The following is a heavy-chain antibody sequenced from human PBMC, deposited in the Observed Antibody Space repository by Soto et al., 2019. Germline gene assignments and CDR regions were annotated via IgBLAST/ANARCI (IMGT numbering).Heavy chain of an antibody. D-gene: IGHD6-13*01. V-gene: IGHV1-2*02. CDR2: MNPNSGGT. CDR3: ARGYYSSSWRVFDY. CDR1: GYTFSGYF. Sequence: QVQLVQSGAGVKKPGASVKVSCKTSGYTFSGYFMHWLRQAPGQGLEWMGWMNPNSGGTDYAQNLQGRVSMTWDTSISTAYMELSRLRSDASAIYYCARGYYSSSWRVFDYWGQGTLVTVSS. J-gene: IGHJ4*02.